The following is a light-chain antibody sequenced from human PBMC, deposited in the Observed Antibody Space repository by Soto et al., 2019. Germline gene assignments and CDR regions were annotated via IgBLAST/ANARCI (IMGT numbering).Light chain of an antibody. J-gene: IGKJ1*01. CDR1: QSVSSN. V-gene: IGKV3-15*01. Sequence: EIVMTQSPATLSVSPGERATLSCRASQSVSSNLAWYQQKPGQAPRLLIYGASTRATGLPARFSGSGSGTEFTLTINSLQSEDFAVYYCQQYNTWPPWTFGQGTKVDI. CDR3: QQYNTWPPWT. CDR2: GAS.